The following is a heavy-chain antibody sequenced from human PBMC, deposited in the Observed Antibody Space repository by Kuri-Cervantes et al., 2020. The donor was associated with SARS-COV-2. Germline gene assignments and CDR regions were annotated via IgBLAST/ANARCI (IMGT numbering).Heavy chain of an antibody. CDR1: GVFISISDYY. V-gene: IGHV4-39*01. CDR2: IYYSGST. CDR3: ARLPRDYGSGSPDWFDP. Sequence: SETLSLTCTVSGVFISISDYYWGWIRQPPGKGLEWIGSIYYSGSTYYNPSLKSRVTMSIDTSKNQFSLKLSPVIAADTAVYYCARLPRDYGSGSPDWFDPWGQGTLVTVSS. J-gene: IGHJ5*02. D-gene: IGHD3-10*01.